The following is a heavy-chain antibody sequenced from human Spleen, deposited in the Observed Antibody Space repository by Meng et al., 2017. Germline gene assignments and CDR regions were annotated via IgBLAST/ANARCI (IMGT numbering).Heavy chain of an antibody. CDR3: AHGNHRIAAAPFAY. D-gene: IGHD6-13*01. CDR2: IYWDDDK. Sequence: SGPTLVKPTQTLTLTCTFSGFSLSSTGVGVGWIRQPPGKALEWLALIYWDDDKRYSPSLKSRLTITKDTSKNQVVLTMTNMDPVDTVTYYCAHGNHRIAAAPFAYWGHGNQV. J-gene: IGHJ4*01. V-gene: IGHV2-5*02. CDR1: GFSLSSTGVG.